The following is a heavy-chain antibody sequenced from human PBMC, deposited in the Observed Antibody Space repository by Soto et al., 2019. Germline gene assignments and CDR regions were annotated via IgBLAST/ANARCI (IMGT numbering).Heavy chain of an antibody. CDR3: ARDGLLFSGPYRPSRFDY. J-gene: IGHJ4*02. CDR2: IKHDTSEA. CDR1: GFKFSNYW. Sequence: EVQLVESGGGLVQPGRSLRLSCAASGFKFSNYWMSWVRQAPGKGLEWVGNIKHDTSEAHYADSVKGRFTITRDNIKNFLFLQMNALRADDTASYYCARDGLLFSGPYRPSRFDYWGLGTLVTVSS. D-gene: IGHD3-16*02. V-gene: IGHV3-7*03.